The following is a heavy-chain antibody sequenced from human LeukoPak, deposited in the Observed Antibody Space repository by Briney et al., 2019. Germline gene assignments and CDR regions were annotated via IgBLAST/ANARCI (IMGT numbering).Heavy chain of an antibody. D-gene: IGHD3-9*01. CDR2: IKSKTDGGTT. J-gene: IGHJ1*01. Sequence: GGSLRLSCAASGFSFNNAWMSWVRQAPGKGLEWVGRIKSKTDGGTTDYAAPVKGRFTISRDDAKNSLYLQMNSLRAEDTAVYYCARGHFELWYWGQGTLVTVSS. CDR3: ARGHFELWY. V-gene: IGHV3-15*01. CDR1: GFSFNNAW.